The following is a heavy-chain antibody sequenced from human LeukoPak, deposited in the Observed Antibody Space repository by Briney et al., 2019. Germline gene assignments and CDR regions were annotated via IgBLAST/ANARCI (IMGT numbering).Heavy chain of an antibody. CDR3: ARETRLPHNDILINRRAFDI. J-gene: IGHJ3*02. Sequence: GGSLRLSCAASGFTFITYTIHWVRQAPGKGLEWVAVISNDGHFKYYADSVKGRFTISRDNSKSTLFLQMNSLTIEDTAVYYCARETRLPHNDILINRRAFDIWGQGTILTVSS. V-gene: IGHV3-30-3*01. CDR2: ISNDGHFK. D-gene: IGHD3-9*01. CDR1: GFTFITYT.